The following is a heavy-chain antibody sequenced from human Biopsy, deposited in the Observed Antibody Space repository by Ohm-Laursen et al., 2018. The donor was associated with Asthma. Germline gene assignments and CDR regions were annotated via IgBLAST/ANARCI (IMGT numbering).Heavy chain of an antibody. CDR3: ARGYSGSDRIVYYYSGLGV. CDR1: GDSFSNYA. V-gene: IGHV1-69*01. D-gene: IGHD5-12*01. Sequence: SSVKVSCKVSGDSFSNYAISWVRQAPGQGLEWMGGLIPVLGTPDHAQMFEGRVTMTADESTSTAYMELSSLSSEDTAVYYCARGYSGSDRIVYYYSGLGVWGQGTTVTVSS. J-gene: IGHJ6*02. CDR2: LIPVLGTP.